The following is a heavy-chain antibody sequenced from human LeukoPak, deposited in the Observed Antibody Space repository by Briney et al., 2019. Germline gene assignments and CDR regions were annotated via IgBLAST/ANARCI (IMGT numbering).Heavy chain of an antibody. CDR1: GGSISSYY. CDR3: ARFTPQGYGWGGYNRFDP. Sequence: PSETLSLTCTVSGGSISSYYWNWIRQPPGKGLEWIGYIYYSGSTNYNPSLKSRVTISVDTSKNQFSLNLTSVTAADTAVYYCARFTPQGYGWGGYNRFDPWGQGTLVTISS. V-gene: IGHV4-59*01. J-gene: IGHJ5*02. CDR2: IYYSGST. D-gene: IGHD3-16*01.